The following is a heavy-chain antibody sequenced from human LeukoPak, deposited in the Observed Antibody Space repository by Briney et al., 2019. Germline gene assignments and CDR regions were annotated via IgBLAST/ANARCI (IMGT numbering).Heavy chain of an antibody. V-gene: IGHV4-59*01. CDR1: GGSISTYY. CDR2: IYYSGAT. CDR3: ARGVYIAAAQYGF. Sequence: SETLSLTCTVSGGSISTYYWNWIRQPPGKGLEWIGYIYYSGATNYNPSLKSRVTISVDTSKNQFSLKLSSVTAADTAVYHCARGVYIAAAQYGFWGQGTLVTVSS. J-gene: IGHJ4*02. D-gene: IGHD6-13*01.